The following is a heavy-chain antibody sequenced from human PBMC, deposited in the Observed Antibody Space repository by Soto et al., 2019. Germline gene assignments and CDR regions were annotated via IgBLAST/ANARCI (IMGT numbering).Heavy chain of an antibody. J-gene: IGHJ4*02. CDR3: ERVRDFWSGHPFDY. CDR1: GYTFTSYG. V-gene: IGHV1-18*01. CDR2: ISAHNGNT. Sequence: GASVKVSCKASGYTFTSYGISWVRQAPGQGLEWMGWISAHNGNTNYAQKLQGRVTVTTDTSTSTAYMELRSLRSDDTAVYYCERVRDFWSGHPFDYWGQGTLVTGSS. D-gene: IGHD3-3*01.